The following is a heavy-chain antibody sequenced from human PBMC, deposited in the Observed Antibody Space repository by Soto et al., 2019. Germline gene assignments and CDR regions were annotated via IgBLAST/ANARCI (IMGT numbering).Heavy chain of an antibody. CDR2: ITSSSSSSYI. V-gene: IGHV3-21*01. Sequence: EVQLVESGGGPVKPGGSLRLSCAASGFTFSSYNMNWVRQAPGKGLEWVSSITSSSSSSYIYYADSVKGRFTISRDNAKNSLFLQMNSLRAEDTAVYYCARDLQMATIRGGDYWGQGTLVTVSS. D-gene: IGHD5-12*01. CDR3: ARDLQMATIRGGDY. CDR1: GFTFSSYN. J-gene: IGHJ4*02.